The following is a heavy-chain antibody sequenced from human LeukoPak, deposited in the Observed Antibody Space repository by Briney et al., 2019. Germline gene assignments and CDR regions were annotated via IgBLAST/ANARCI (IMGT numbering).Heavy chain of an antibody. V-gene: IGHV4-4*07. D-gene: IGHD3-3*01. Sequence: SETLSLTCTVSGGSISNYYWSWIRQPAGKGLEWIGRIYTSGSTNYSPSLTSRVTMSLDTSKNQFSLKLSSVTAADTAVYYCARGRNPPGYYDFWSGYYRDYYYYMDVWGKGTTVTVSS. CDR2: IYTSGST. CDR3: ARGRNPPGYYDFWSGYYRDYYYYMDV. CDR1: GGSISNYY. J-gene: IGHJ6*03.